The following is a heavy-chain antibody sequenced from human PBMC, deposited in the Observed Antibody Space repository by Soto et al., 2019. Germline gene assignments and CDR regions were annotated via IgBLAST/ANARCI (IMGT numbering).Heavy chain of an antibody. J-gene: IGHJ6*02. CDR3: ARTTQYHYDSSGYYYSYGMDV. V-gene: IGHV5-51*01. CDR2: IYPGDSDT. CDR1: GYSFTSYW. D-gene: IGHD3-22*01. Sequence: GESLKISCKGSGYSFTSYWIGWVRQMPGKGLEWMGIIYPGDSDTRYSPSFQGQVTISADKSISTAYLQWSSLKASDTAMYYCARTTQYHYDSSGYYYSYGMDVWGQGTTVTVSS.